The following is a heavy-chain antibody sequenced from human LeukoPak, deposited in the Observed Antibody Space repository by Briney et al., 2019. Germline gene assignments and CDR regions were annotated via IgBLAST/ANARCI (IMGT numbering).Heavy chain of an antibody. J-gene: IGHJ4*02. CDR1: GFTFSSYS. CDR3: AREVSHCSSTSCSSGDY. Sequence: PGGSLRLSCAASGFTFSSYSMNWVRQAPGKGLEWVPYISRSSSTIYYADSVKGRFTISRDNAKNSLYLQMNSLRAEDTAVYYCAREVSHCSSTSCSSGDYWGQGTLVTVSS. D-gene: IGHD2-2*01. CDR2: ISRSSSTI. V-gene: IGHV3-48*01.